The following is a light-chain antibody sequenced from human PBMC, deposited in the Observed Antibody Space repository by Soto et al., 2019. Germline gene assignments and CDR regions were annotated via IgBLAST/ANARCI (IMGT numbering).Light chain of an antibody. CDR1: QSINHY. J-gene: IGKJ5*01. V-gene: IGKV1-39*01. Sequence: DIQMTQSPSSLSASVGAGVTITCRASQSINHYLNWCQQKPEKAPKHMIYAASSLQSEVPSRFSGSGSVLEFDLNISSLQPLFFARCYSKQSHSTRLGACGHGTRLEI. CDR3: KQSHSTRLGA. CDR2: AAS.